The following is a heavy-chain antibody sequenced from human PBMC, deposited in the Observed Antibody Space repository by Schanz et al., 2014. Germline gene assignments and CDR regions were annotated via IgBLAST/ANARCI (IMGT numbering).Heavy chain of an antibody. CDR3: ARDNRYYLFDY. D-gene: IGHD3-16*02. Sequence: VQLVDSGGGLVKPGGSLRLSCTASGFPFSIYAMHWVRQAPGKGLEYVSSISSKGDMTFYGNSVKGRFTISRDNSKNTLYLQLGSLSAEDTAVYFCARDNRYYLFDYWGQGALVTVSS. V-gene: IGHV3-64*01. J-gene: IGHJ4*02. CDR2: ISSKGDMT. CDR1: GFPFSIYA.